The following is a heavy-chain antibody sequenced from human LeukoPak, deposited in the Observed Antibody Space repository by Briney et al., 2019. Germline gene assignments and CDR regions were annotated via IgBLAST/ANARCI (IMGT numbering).Heavy chain of an antibody. J-gene: IGHJ4*02. V-gene: IGHV3-23*01. CDR3: AKGRGYCTGGSCYSDY. D-gene: IGHD2-15*01. CDR2: ISGSDGST. Sequence: DPGGSLRLSCTASGFTFSNYAMSWVRQAPRKGLEWVSTISGSDGSTYYADSVKGRFTISRDNSKNTLYLQMNSLRVEDTAIYYCAKGRGYCTGGSCYSDYWGQGTLVTVSS. CDR1: GFTFSNYA.